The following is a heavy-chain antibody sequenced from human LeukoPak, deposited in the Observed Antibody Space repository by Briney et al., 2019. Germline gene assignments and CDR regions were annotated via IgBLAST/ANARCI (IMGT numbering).Heavy chain of an antibody. Sequence: GGSLRLSCAASGFTFSSYGMHWVRQAPGKGLEWVAVIWYDGSNKYHADSVKGRFTISRDNSKKTLYLQMNSLRAEDTAVYYCASWSVADDAFDIWGQGTVVTVSS. J-gene: IGHJ3*02. CDR2: IWYDGSNK. V-gene: IGHV3-33*01. CDR1: GFTFSSYG. CDR3: ASWSVADDAFDI. D-gene: IGHD6-19*01.